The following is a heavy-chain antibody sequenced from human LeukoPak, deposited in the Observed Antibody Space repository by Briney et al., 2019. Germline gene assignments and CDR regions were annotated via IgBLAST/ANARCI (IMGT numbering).Heavy chain of an antibody. CDR1: GGSITILF. J-gene: IGHJ4*02. CDR3: ARHYDGGPKLRMDD. Sequence: PSETLSLTCSVSGGSITILFWTWIRQPRGKGLEWSGYIYYTGSTNYNPSLKSRVTMSVDSSKNQISLKLTSVTAADTAVYYCARHYDGGPKLRMDDWGQGSLVTVSS. D-gene: IGHD3-16*01. V-gene: IGHV4-59*11. CDR2: IYYTGST.